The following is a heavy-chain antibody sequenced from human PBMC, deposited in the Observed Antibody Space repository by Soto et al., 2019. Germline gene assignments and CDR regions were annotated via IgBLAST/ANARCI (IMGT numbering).Heavy chain of an antibody. CDR2: ISSNGGST. V-gene: IGHV3-64*01. J-gene: IGHJ3*02. Sequence: GGSLRLSCAASGFTFSSYAMHWVRQAPGKGLEYVSAISSNGGSTYYANSVKGRFTISRDNSKNTLYLQMGSLRAEDMAVYYCARGPRITMIVVDHASDIWRHGTMVPVSS. CDR1: GFTFSSYA. D-gene: IGHD3-22*01. CDR3: ARGPRITMIVVDHASDI.